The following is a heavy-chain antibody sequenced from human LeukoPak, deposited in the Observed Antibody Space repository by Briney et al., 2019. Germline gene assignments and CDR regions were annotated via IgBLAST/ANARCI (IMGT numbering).Heavy chain of an antibody. CDR1: GGSFRGYY. Sequence: SETLSLTCAVSGGSFRGYYWSWIRQPPGKGLEWIGEINHSGSTNYNPSLKSRVTISVDTSKNQFSLKLTSVTAADTAVYYCARGRTYYYDTSGYYPSIYYGMDVWGQGTTVIVSS. V-gene: IGHV4-34*01. J-gene: IGHJ6*02. CDR3: ARGRTYYYDTSGYYPSIYYGMDV. CDR2: INHSGST. D-gene: IGHD3-22*01.